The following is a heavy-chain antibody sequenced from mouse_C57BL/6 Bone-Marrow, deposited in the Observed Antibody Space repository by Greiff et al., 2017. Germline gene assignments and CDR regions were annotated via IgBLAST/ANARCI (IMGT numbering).Heavy chain of an antibody. Sequence: QVQLQQPGAELVKPGASVKLSCKASGYTFTSYWMPWVNQRPGQGLEWIGEIDPSDSYTNYTQKFKGKATLTVDTSSSTAYMQLSSLTSEDSAVYYCARSARFAYWGQGTLVTVSA. CDR2: IDPSDSYT. CDR1: GYTFTSYW. J-gene: IGHJ3*01. CDR3: ARSARFAY. V-gene: IGHV1-50*01.